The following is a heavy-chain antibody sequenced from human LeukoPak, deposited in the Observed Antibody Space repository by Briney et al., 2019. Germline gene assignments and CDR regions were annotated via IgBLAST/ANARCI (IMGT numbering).Heavy chain of an antibody. V-gene: IGHV3-23*01. J-gene: IGHJ4*02. CDR3: AKGPHYCTSTSCYPTRPLFDY. CDR1: GFTFSSYA. D-gene: IGHD2-2*01. CDR2: ISGSGSSGGST. Sequence: GGSLRLSCAASGFTFSSYAVGWVRQAPGKGLEWVSGISGSGSSGGSTYYADSVKGRFTISRDNANNTVYLQMNSLSAEDTAVYFCAKGPHYCTSTSCYPTRPLFDYWGQGTLVTVSS.